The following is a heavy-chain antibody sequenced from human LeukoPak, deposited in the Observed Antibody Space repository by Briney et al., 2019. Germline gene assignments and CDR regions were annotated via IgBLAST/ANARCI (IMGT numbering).Heavy chain of an antibody. V-gene: IGHV4-31*03. CDR3: ARELHSNYAVYYYMDV. D-gene: IGHD4-11*01. CDR2: IYYSGST. J-gene: IGHJ6*03. CDR1: GGSISSGGYY. Sequence: SQTLSLTCTVSGGSISSGGYYWSWIRQHPGKGLEWIGYIYYSGSTYYNPSLKSRVTISVDTSKNQFSLKLSSVTAADTAVYYCARELHSNYAVYYYMDVWGKGTTVTLSS.